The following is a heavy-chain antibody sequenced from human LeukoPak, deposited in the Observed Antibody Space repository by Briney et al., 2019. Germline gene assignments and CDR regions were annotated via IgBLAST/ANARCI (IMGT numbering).Heavy chain of an antibody. V-gene: IGHV3-21*01. CDR1: GFTFSIYS. CDR2: ITSSSNYI. CDR3: ARDRGYFDN. J-gene: IGHJ4*02. Sequence: GGSLRLSCAASGFTFSIYSMNWVRQAPGKGLEWLSFITSSSNYIYYADSVKGRFTISRDNVQNSLYLQMNSLRAEDTAMYYCARDRGYFDNWGQGTLVTVSS.